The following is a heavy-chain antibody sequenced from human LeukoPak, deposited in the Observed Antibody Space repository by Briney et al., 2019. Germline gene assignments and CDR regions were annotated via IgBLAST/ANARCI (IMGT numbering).Heavy chain of an antibody. D-gene: IGHD5/OR15-5a*01. CDR2: ISSSVRTI. V-gene: IGHV3-48*02. CDR3: AVSGD. J-gene: IGHJ4*02. CDR1: GFTLSDYA. Sequence: GGSLRLSCAAYGFTLSDYAMNWVRQHPGKGLEWISYISSSVRTIHYAYSVKGRFTISRDNAKKSLYLQMNSLSDEDTAVYYCAVSGDWGQGTLVTVSS.